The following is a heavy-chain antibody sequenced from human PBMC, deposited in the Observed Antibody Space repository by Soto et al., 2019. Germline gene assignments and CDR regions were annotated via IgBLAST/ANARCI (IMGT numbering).Heavy chain of an antibody. CDR2: ISGSGGST. V-gene: IGHV3-23*01. Sequence: EVQLLESGGGLVQPGGSLRLSCAASGFTFSSYAMSWVRQAPGKGLEWVSAISGSGGSTYYADSVKGRFTISRDNSKNTLYLQMSSLRAEDTAVYYCAKPYSGYDNYYYYYMDVWGKGTTVTVSS. CDR1: GFTFSSYA. D-gene: IGHD5-12*01. J-gene: IGHJ6*03. CDR3: AKPYSGYDNYYYYYMDV.